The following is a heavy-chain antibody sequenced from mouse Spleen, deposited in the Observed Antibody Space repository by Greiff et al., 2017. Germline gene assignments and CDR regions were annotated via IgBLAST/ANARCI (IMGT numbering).Heavy chain of an antibody. V-gene: IGHV1-66*01. D-gene: IGHD2-14*01. CDR2: IYPGSGNT. Sequence: VQLQQSGPELVKPGASVKISCKASGYSFTSYYIHWVKQRPGQGLEWIGWIYPGSGNTKYNEKFKGKATLTADTSSSTAYMQLSSLTSEDSAVYYCARGDYRYPWYFDVWGAGTTVTVSS. CDR1: GYSFTSYY. CDR3: ARGDYRYPWYFDV. J-gene: IGHJ1*01.